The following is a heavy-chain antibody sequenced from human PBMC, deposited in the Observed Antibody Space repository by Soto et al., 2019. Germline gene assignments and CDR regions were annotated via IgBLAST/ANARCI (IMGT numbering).Heavy chain of an antibody. J-gene: IGHJ5*02. D-gene: IGHD3-9*01. CDR2: INHSGST. V-gene: IGHV4-34*01. CDR3: ARELKYYDIVTGGNWFDP. CDR1: GGSFSGYY. Sequence: SETLSLTCAVYGGSFSGYYWSWIRQPPGKGLEWIGEINHSGSTNYNPSLKSRVTISVDTSKNQFSLKLSSVTAADTAVYYCARELKYYDIVTGGNWFDPWGQGTLVTVSS.